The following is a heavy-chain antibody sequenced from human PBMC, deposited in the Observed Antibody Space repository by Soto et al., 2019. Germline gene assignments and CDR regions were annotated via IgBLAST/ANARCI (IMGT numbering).Heavy chain of an antibody. CDR1: GGSISSGGYS. V-gene: IGHV4-30-2*01. CDR3: ARAGGLGAVAVDY. CDR2: IYHSGST. D-gene: IGHD6-19*01. Sequence: QLQLQESGSGLVKPSQTLSLTCAVSGGSISSGGYSWSWIRQPPGKGLEWIGYIYHSGSTYYNPSLKRRVPISVDRSTNQFSLKLGSVTAADTAVYYCARAGGLGAVAVDYWGQGTLVTVSS. J-gene: IGHJ4*02.